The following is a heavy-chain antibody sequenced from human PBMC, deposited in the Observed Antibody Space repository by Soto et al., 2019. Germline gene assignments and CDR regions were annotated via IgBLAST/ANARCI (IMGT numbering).Heavy chain of an antibody. CDR3: ARDRSSGSYYQEGANWFDP. CDR1: GYTFTSYA. J-gene: IGHJ5*02. Sequence: ASVKVSCKASGYTFTSYAMHWVRQAPGQRLEWMGWINAGNGNTKYSQKFQGRVTITRDTSASTAYMELSSLRSEDTAVYYCARDRSSGSYYQEGANWFDPWGQGTLVTVSS. CDR2: INAGNGNT. V-gene: IGHV1-3*01. D-gene: IGHD3-10*01.